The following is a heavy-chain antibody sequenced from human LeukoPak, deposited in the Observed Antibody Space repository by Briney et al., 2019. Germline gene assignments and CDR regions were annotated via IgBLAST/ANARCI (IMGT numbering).Heavy chain of an antibody. CDR1: GYTFTSYG. CDR2: IIPIFGTA. J-gene: IGHJ5*02. Sequence: SVKVSCKASGYTFTSYGISWVRQAPGQGLEWMGGIIPIFGTANYAQEFQGRVTITADESTSTAYMELSSLRSEDTAVYYCARDLYEYSSSSAPEPWGQGTLVTVSS. CDR3: ARDLYEYSSSSAPEP. V-gene: IGHV1-69*13. D-gene: IGHD6-6*01.